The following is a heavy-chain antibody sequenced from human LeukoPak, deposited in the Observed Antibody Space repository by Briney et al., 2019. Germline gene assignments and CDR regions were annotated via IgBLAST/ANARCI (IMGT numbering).Heavy chain of an antibody. J-gene: IGHJ4*02. CDR1: GFSFSGYG. D-gene: IGHD4-11*01. CDR3: AREDHSNYNY. Sequence: GGSLRLSCAASGFSFSGYGMHWVRQAPGKGLEWVAFIRYDGSNEYYADSVKGRFTISRDKSKNTLSLQMNGLRVEDTAVYYCAREDHSNYNYWGQGTLVTVSS. CDR2: IRYDGSNE. V-gene: IGHV3-30*02.